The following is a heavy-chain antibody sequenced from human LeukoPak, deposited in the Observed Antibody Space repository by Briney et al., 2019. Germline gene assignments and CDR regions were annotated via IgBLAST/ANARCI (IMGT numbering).Heavy chain of an antibody. CDR3: ASSRAHSGSYK. D-gene: IGHD1-26*01. CDR2: INHSGST. CDR1: GGSISSYY. V-gene: IGHV4-34*01. J-gene: IGHJ4*02. Sequence: SETLSLTCTVSGGSISSYYWSWIRQPPGKGLEWIGEINHSGSTNYNPSLKSRVTISVDTSKNQFSLKLSSVTAADTAVYYCASSRAHSGSYKWGQGTLVTVSS.